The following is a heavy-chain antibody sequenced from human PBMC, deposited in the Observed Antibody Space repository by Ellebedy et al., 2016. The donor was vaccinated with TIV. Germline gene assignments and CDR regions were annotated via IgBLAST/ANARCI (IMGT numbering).Heavy chain of an antibody. J-gene: IGHJ6*03. CDR2: IIPILGIA. D-gene: IGHD6-13*01. Sequence: AASVKISCKASGGTFSSYAISWVRQAPGQGLEWLGGIIPILGIANYEQKFQGRVPITAEKSTITAYMALSSLRSEDTAVYYCAKTTQGSYHTGYSSSWPDNYYYYYYMDVWGKGTTVTVSS. CDR1: GGTFSSYA. V-gene: IGHV1-69*10. CDR3: AKTTQGSYHTGYSSSWPDNYYYYYYMDV.